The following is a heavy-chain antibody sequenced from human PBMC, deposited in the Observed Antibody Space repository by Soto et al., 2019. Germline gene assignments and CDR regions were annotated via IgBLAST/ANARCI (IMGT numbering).Heavy chain of an antibody. J-gene: IGHJ4*02. Sequence: QIHLVQSGAEVRKPGASVNVSCKTSGYIFTNYGVSWVRQAPGEGLEVVGWISAYNGCPKYGQRFQGGVTMSTDTSTTTGYMELRNLRFDDTGVYYCARWSSGALYENWGQGTLLTVSS. CDR2: ISAYNGCP. CDR1: GYIFTNYG. D-gene: IGHD3-16*01. V-gene: IGHV1-18*04. CDR3: ARWSSGALYEN.